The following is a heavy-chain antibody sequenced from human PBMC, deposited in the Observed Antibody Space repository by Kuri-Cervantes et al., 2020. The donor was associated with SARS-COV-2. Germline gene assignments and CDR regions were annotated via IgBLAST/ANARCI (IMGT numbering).Heavy chain of an antibody. CDR2: NIPIFGTA. Sequence: SVKVSCKASGGTFSSYAISWVRQAPGQGLEWMGGNIPIFGTANYAQKFQGRVTMTTDTSTSTAYMELRSLRSDDTAVDYCGRQVIISHFDYWGQGTLVTVSS. D-gene: IGHD3-3*01. CDR3: GRQVIISHFDY. CDR1: GGTFSSYA. J-gene: IGHJ4*02. V-gene: IGHV1-69*05.